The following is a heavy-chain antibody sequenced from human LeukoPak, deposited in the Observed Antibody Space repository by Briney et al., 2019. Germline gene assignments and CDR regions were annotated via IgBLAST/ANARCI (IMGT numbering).Heavy chain of an antibody. V-gene: IGHV4-31*03. CDR2: IYYSGST. Sequence: SEALSLTCTVSGGSISSGGYYWSWIRQHPGKGLEWIGYIYYSGSTYYNPSLKSRVTISVDTSKNQFSLKLSSVTAADTAVYYCARKTTYYYDSSGLDSDAFDIWGQGTMVTVSS. D-gene: IGHD3-22*01. CDR3: ARKTTYYYDSSGLDSDAFDI. J-gene: IGHJ3*02. CDR1: GGSISSGGYY.